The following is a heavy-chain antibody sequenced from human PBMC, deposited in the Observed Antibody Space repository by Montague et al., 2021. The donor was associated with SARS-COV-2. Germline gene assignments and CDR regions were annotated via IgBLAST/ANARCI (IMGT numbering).Heavy chain of an antibody. Sequence: TLSLTCSVFGDSINNVNYFWSWIRQPAGKGLEWIGRVYISGSTDYNPSLKSRVTMLLDKSANELTLQATSVTAADTAVYYCARVSGYGSGSSFNWFDSWGQGLVVTVSS. J-gene: IGHJ5*01. CDR3: ARVSGYGSGSSFNWFDS. CDR1: GDSINNVNYF. CDR2: VYISGST. V-gene: IGHV4-61*02. D-gene: IGHD3-10*01.